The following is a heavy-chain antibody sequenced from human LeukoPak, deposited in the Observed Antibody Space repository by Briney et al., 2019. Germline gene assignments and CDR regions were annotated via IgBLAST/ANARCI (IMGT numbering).Heavy chain of an antibody. CDR3: AKGPVVTFDI. D-gene: IGHD2-15*01. CDR1: GFTFSDYN. Sequence: GGSLRLSCAASGFTFSDYNMRWIRQAPGKGLEWVSSISRSGSTKYYADSVKGRFTISRDNAKNSLFLQMNSLRAEDTAVYYCAKGPVVTFDIWGQGTMVTVSS. V-gene: IGHV3-11*01. J-gene: IGHJ3*02. CDR2: ISRSGSTK.